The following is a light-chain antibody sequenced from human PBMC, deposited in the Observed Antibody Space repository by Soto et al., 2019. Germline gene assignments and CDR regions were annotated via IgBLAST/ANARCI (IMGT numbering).Light chain of an antibody. CDR3: SSYTSSRAYV. CDR1: SSDVGGYNY. Sequence: QSALTQPPSVSGSPGQSVTISCTGTSSDVGGYNYVSWYQQQSGKAPKLMIHEVSNRHSGVSNRFSGSKSGNTASLTIPGLQAEDEADYYCSSYTSSRAYVFGIGTKVTVL. CDR2: EVS. J-gene: IGLJ1*01. V-gene: IGLV2-14*01.